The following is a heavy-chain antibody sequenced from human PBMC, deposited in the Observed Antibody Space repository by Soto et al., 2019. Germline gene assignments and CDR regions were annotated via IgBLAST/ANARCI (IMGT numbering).Heavy chain of an antibody. D-gene: IGHD5-18*01. J-gene: IGHJ6*02. CDR2: LIPVFGSP. Sequence: QVQLVQSGAEVKKPGSSVTVSCKTSGGTFSKDAINWVRQAPGQGLEWMGLLIPVFGSPIYAQQFQGRIRVPAAGSPGPAFVALGGLRSEDTAVYYCTRVLGYTFEPGKTRYYAMDVWGQGTTVSVSS. CDR3: TRVLGYTFEPGKTRYYAMDV. CDR1: GGTFSKDA. V-gene: IGHV1-69*01.